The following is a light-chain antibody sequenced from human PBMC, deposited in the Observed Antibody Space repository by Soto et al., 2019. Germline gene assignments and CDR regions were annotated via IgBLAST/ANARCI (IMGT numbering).Light chain of an antibody. J-gene: IGKJ5*01. V-gene: IGKV3-15*01. CDR2: GAS. CDR3: HQYDNWPKT. CDR1: QSVSSN. Sequence: EVVVTQSPATLSVSPGERATLSCRASQSVSSNLAWYQQKPGQAPRLLIYGASTMDTGIPARFSGSGSGTEFTLTISSLQSEDFAFYYCHQYDNWPKTFGQGTRLEIK.